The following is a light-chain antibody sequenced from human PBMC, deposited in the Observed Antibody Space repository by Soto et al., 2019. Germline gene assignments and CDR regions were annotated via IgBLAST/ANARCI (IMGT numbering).Light chain of an antibody. CDR2: EVS. CDR3: QSYDISLSGSGV. Sequence: QSALTQPASVSGSPGQSITISCTGTSSNIGGYNYVSWYQQHPGKAPKLIIFEVSSRPSEVSNRFSASKSGNTASLTISGLQAEDEADYYCQSYDISLSGSGVFGGGTKLTVL. CDR1: SSNIGGYNY. J-gene: IGLJ3*02. V-gene: IGLV2-14*01.